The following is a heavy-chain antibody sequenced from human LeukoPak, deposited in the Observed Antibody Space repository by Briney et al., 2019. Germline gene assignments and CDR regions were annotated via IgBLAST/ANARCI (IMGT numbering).Heavy chain of an antibody. CDR1: GGLISSSTYY. V-gene: IGHV4-39*01. Sequence: SETLSLTCTVSGGLISSSTYYWGWIRQPPGKGLEWIGSIYDSGSTYCNPSLKSRVTISVDTSRDQFSLKLSSVTAADTAVYYCARHRFGYYDSSGLWYYFDSWGQGTLVSVSS. CDR3: ARHRFGYYDSSGLWYYFDS. J-gene: IGHJ4*02. D-gene: IGHD3-22*01. CDR2: IYDSGST.